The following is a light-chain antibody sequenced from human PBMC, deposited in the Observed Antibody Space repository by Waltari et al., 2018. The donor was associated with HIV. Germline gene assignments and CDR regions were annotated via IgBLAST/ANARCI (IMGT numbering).Light chain of an antibody. J-gene: IGLJ2*01. Sequence: QSALTQPDSVSGSPGQSLTISCTGTNRNIGFFNLVSWYRQYPGKAPQLIIYGVPSRPSGISSRFSGSKSGNTASLTISGLQVDDEADYYCNSYASDDTVVFGGGTKLTVL. CDR2: GVP. CDR3: NSYASDDTVV. CDR1: NRNIGFFNL. V-gene: IGLV2-14*01.